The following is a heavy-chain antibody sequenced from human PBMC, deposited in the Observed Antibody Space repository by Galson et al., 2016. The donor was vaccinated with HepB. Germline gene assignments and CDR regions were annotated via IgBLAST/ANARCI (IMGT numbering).Heavy chain of an antibody. CDR2: ISHSGSV. CDR3: ARYGSWTGFDY. CDR1: LDTISITGYF. J-gene: IGHJ4*02. V-gene: IGHV4-31*03. Sequence: TLSLTCTVSLDTISITGYFWSWIRQLPGGGLGWIGYISHSGSVYLNPSLKSRSVISVDTSKNQFSLDVRSVTAADTAVYFCARYGSWTGFDYWGRGTLVPVSS. D-gene: IGHD6-13*01.